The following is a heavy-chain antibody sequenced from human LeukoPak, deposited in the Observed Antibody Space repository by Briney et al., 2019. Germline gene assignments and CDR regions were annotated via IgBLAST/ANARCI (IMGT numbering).Heavy chain of an antibody. D-gene: IGHD2-2*01. V-gene: IGHV3-48*03. CDR1: GFTFSSYE. J-gene: IGHJ4*02. CDR3: AKAVCNSVNCYGNY. CDR2: ISSSGSTI. Sequence: GGSLRLSCAASGFTFSSYEMNWVRQAPGKGLEWVSYISSSGSTIYYADSVKGRFTISRDNAKNSLYLQMNSLRAEDTAVYYCAKAVCNSVNCYGNYWGQGTLVTVSS.